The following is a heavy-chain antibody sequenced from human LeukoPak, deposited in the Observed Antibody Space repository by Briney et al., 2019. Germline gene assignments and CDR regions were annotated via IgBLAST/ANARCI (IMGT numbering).Heavy chain of an antibody. D-gene: IGHD1-26*01. V-gene: IGHV3-66*01. J-gene: IGHJ4*02. CDR1: GFTVSSNH. CDR3: AALSGVGVKIGFDH. CDR2: IYYGGNT. Sequence: QPGGSLRLSCAASGFTVSSNHMNWVRQAPGKGLEWVSIIYYGGNTFCADSVKGRFAISRDNSKNTLYLQINSLRAEDTAVYYCAALSGVGVKIGFDHWGQGALVVVSS.